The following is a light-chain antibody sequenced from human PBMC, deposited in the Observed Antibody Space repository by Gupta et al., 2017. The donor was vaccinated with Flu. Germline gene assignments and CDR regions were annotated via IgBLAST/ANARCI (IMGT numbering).Light chain of an antibody. CDR2: DGS. CDR1: TRDIGTYHY. Sequence: QAALTQPRSVSGSPGQAVAISCRGTTRDIGTYHYVSWYQQHPGKAPKLMIYDGSKRPSGVPDRFSGSKSGTTASLTISGLQAEDEADYYICSYCATSRFGGGTKLTVL. J-gene: IGLJ2*01. V-gene: IGLV2-11*01. CDR3: CSYCATSR.